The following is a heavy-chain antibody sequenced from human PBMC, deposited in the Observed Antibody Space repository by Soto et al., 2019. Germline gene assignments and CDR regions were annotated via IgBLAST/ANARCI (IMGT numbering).Heavy chain of an antibody. CDR2: IIPILGIA. CDR1: GGTFSSYT. CDR3: ARSADIVVVPAAMLGSSPFDP. V-gene: IGHV1-69*02. J-gene: IGHJ5*02. Sequence: QVQRVQSGAEVKKPGSSVKVSCKASGGTFSSYTISWVRQAPGQGLEWMGRIIPILGIANYAQKFQGRVTITADTSTSTAYMELSSLRSEDTAVYYCARSADIVVVPAAMLGSSPFDPWGQGTLVTVSS. D-gene: IGHD2-2*01.